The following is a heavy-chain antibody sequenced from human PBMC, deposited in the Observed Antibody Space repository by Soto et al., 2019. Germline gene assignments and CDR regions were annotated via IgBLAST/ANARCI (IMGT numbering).Heavy chain of an antibody. V-gene: IGHV4-59*01. CDR3: ATQTGLYYYGMDV. Sequence: QVQLQESGPGLVKPSETLSLTCTVSGGSINAFFWSWVRHPPGKGLESIGYIFYSGSTNYNPSLKSRVTISLDTSKTQFSLNLTSVTAADTAVYYCATQTGLYYYGMDVWGQGTTVAVSS. CDR2: IFYSGST. CDR1: GGSINAFF. J-gene: IGHJ6*02.